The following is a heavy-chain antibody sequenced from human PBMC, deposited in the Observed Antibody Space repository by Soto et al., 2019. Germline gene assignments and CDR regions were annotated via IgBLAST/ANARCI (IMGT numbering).Heavy chain of an antibody. D-gene: IGHD2-15*01. V-gene: IGHV1-2*02. J-gene: IGHJ5*02. CDR2: INPNSGGT. Sequence: ASVKVSCKASGYTFTGYYMHWVRQAPGQGLEWMGWINPNSGGTNYAQKFQGRVTMTRDTSISTAYMELSRLRSDDTAVYYCARDHYCSGGSCYGGNWFDPWGQGTLVTV. CDR3: ARDHYCSGGSCYGGNWFDP. CDR1: GYTFTGYY.